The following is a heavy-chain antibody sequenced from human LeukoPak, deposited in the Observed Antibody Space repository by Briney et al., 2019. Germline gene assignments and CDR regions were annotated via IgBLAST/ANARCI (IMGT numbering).Heavy chain of an antibody. D-gene: IGHD6-6*01. J-gene: IGHJ4*02. CDR1: GGSISSYY. V-gene: IGHV4-4*07. CDR3: ARDYLWAGSSSFFDY. Sequence: PSETLSLTCTVSGGSISSYYWSWIRQPAGKGLEWIGHIYTSGSTNYNPSLKSRVTMSVDTSKNQFSLKLSSVTAADTAVYYCARDYLWAGSSSFFDYWGQGTLVTVSS. CDR2: IYTSGST.